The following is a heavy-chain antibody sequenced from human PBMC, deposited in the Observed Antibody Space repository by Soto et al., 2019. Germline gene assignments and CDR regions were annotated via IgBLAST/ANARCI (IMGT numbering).Heavy chain of an antibody. Sequence: EVQLLESGGGLVQPWGSLRLSCAASGFTFSSYAMSWVRQAPGKGLEWVSAISGSGGSTYYADSVKGRFTISRDNSKNTLYLQMNSLRAEDTAVYYCARGAAAGTRGSNWFDPWGQGTLVTVSS. V-gene: IGHV3-23*01. CDR2: ISGSGGST. CDR3: ARGAAAGTRGSNWFDP. J-gene: IGHJ5*02. D-gene: IGHD6-13*01. CDR1: GFTFSSYA.